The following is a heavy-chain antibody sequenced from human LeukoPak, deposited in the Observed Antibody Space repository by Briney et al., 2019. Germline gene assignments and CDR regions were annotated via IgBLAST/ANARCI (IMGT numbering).Heavy chain of an antibody. CDR2: INPNSGET. CDR1: GFSFSNFW. V-gene: IGHV1-2*02. D-gene: IGHD4-23*01. Sequence: GGSLRLSCAASGFSFSNFWMSWVRQAPGKGLEWVGWINPNSGETKFAPKFQGRVTMTRDTSLSTAFMDLGGLRSDDTAVYYCARVLFNSGYDSWGQGSLVTVSS. J-gene: IGHJ5*01. CDR3: ARVLFNSGYDS.